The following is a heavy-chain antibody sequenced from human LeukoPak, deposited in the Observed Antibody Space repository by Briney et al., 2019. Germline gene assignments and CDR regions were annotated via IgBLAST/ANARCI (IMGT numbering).Heavy chain of an antibody. CDR1: GGSFSGYC. D-gene: IGHD5-18*01. Sequence: PSETLSLTCAVYGGSFSGYCGSWIRQPPGKGLEWIGEINHSGSTNYNPSLKSRVTISVDTSKNQFSLKLSSVTAADTAVYYCARGFMYSYGSAFDYWGQGTLVTVSS. CDR2: INHSGST. J-gene: IGHJ4*02. CDR3: ARGFMYSYGSAFDY. V-gene: IGHV4-34*01.